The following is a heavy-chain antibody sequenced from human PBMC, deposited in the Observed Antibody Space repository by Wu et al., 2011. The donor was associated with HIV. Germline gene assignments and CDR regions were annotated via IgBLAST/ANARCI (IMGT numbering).Heavy chain of an antibody. CDR3: ATHSPREGNH. V-gene: IGHV1-46*01. Sequence: QVQLMQSGAEVKRPGASVKISCTASGFTLTDHYMHWVRQVRGQGLEWMGIINPTDGNTKYEQRFEGRVTITTDTSTDTVYMELSSLRSEDTALYYCATHSPREGNHWGQGTLVTVTS. J-gene: IGHJ5*02. CDR1: GFTLTDHY. CDR2: INPTDGNT. D-gene: IGHD2-21*01.